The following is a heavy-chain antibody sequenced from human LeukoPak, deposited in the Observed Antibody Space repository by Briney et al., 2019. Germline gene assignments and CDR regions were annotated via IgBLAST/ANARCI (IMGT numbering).Heavy chain of an antibody. J-gene: IGHJ4*02. CDR2: IYYSGST. CDR1: GGSVSSSIYY. D-gene: IGHD3-9*01. Sequence: PSETLSLTCTVSGGSVSSSIYYWGWTRQPSGKGLEWIGSIYYSGSTSYNPSLKSRVTISVDTSKNQFSLKLTSVTAADTAVYYCASRNDILTGYVFDFWGQGTLVTVSS. V-gene: IGHV4-39*01. CDR3: ASRNDILTGYVFDF.